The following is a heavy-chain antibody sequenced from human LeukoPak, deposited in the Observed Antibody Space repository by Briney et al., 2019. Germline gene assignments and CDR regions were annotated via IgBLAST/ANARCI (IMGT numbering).Heavy chain of an antibody. V-gene: IGHV3-13*01. J-gene: IGHJ4*02. D-gene: IGHD5-18*01. Sequence: GGSLRLSCTASGFTLGSHDMHWVRQIPGQGLEWVAAVSSGFHAFFADSVQGRFTVSREDARNSLYLQMNSLRAGETAVYYCVREARGYHYTYFDYWGQGTLVTVSS. CDR3: VREARGYHYTYFDY. CDR1: GFTLGSHD. CDR2: VSSGFHA.